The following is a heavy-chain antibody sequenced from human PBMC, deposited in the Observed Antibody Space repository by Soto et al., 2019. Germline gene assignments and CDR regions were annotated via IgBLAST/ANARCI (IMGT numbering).Heavy chain of an antibody. J-gene: IGHJ4*02. D-gene: IGHD2-21*01. CDR2: IYHSGRT. CDR1: GGSISSGGYS. CDR3: ARGPPCGR. Sequence: QLQLQESGSGLVKPSQTLSLTCAVSGGSISSGGYSWTWIRHPPGKGLEWLGYIYHSGRTYYYPSPKSRVSISVDRSKNQSALKLNSATAADTAVYFWARGPPCGRWGQGTLVTVSS. V-gene: IGHV4-30-2*01.